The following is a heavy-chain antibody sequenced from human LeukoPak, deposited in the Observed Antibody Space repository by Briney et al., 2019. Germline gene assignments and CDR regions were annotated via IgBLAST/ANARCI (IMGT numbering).Heavy chain of an antibody. CDR1: GFTFSSYE. V-gene: IGHV3-48*03. D-gene: IGHD6-13*01. CDR3: AREQLVEGVDY. Sequence: GGSLRLSCAASGFTFSSYEMNWVRQAPGKGMEWVSYISSSGSTIYYADSVKGRFTISRGNAKNSLYLQMNSLRAEDTAVYYCAREQLVEGVDYWGQGTLVTVSS. CDR2: ISSSGSTI. J-gene: IGHJ4*02.